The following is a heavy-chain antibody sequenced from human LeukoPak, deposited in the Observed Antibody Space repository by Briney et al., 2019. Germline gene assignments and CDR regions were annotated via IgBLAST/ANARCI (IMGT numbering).Heavy chain of an antibody. J-gene: IGHJ6*03. V-gene: IGHV3-7*01. CDR1: GFNFISSW. CDR3: ARASDDYYYYYMDV. Sequence: PGGSLRLSCAVSGFNFISSWVNSVRQAPGKGLEWVANIKQDGSEKYYVDSVKGRFTITKDNAKNSLYLQMNSLRAEDTAVYYCARASDDYYYYYMDVWGKGPTVSISS. CDR2: IKQDGSEK.